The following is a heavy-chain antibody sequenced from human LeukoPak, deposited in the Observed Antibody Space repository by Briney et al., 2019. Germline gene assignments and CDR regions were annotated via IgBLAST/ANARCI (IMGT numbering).Heavy chain of an antibody. J-gene: IGHJ4*02. D-gene: IGHD6-19*01. CDR3: ARDFSSGWYQAFDY. CDR1: GFTFSSYA. CDR2: ISGSGGST. Sequence: GGSLRLSCAASGFTFSSYAMSWVRQAPGKGLEWVSAISGSGGSTYYADSVKGRFTISRDNSKNTLYLQMNSLRAEDTAVYYCARDFSSGWYQAFDYWGQGTLVTVSS. V-gene: IGHV3-23*01.